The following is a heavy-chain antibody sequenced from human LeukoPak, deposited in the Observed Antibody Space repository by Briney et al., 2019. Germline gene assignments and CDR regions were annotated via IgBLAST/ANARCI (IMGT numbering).Heavy chain of an antibody. J-gene: IGHJ3*01. D-gene: IGHD2-8*01. Sequence: GGSLRLSCAASGFAFTPWMTWVRQAPGKGLEWVANIDRDGTRQNYVDPVKGRFTISRDNAKKSLYLQMNSLRAEDTAVYYCARDQSPTMYYGDSPVYHDALDLWGQGTTVTVSP. V-gene: IGHV3-7*01. CDR3: ARDQSPTMYYGDSPVYHDALDL. CDR2: IDRDGTRQ. CDR1: GFAFTPW.